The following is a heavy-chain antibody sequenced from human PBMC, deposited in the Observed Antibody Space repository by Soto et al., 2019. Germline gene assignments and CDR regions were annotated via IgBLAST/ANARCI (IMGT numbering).Heavy chain of an antibody. CDR2: IRSKLYGGTT. V-gene: IGHV3-49*03. CDR3: SSSYYYDSSGLNWFDP. Sequence: GGSLRLSCTASGLTFGDYAMSWFRQAPGKGLEWVGFIRSKLYGGTTEYAASVKGRFTISRDDSKSIAYLQMHSLITEDTAVYYCSSSYYYDSSGLNWFDPWGQGTLVTVS. D-gene: IGHD3-22*01. J-gene: IGHJ5*02. CDR1: GLTFGDYA.